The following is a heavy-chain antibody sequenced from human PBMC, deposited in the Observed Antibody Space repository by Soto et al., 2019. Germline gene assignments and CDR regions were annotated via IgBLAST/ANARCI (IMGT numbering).Heavy chain of an antibody. Sequence: QVQLVQSGAEVKKPGSSVKVSCKASGGTFSSYAISWVRQAPGQGLEWMGGIIPIFGTANYAQKFQGRVTITADESTSTAYMELSSLRSEDTAVYYWARSRYGSGSYYHYYYGMDVWGQGATVTVSS. D-gene: IGHD3-10*01. J-gene: IGHJ6*02. CDR3: ARSRYGSGSYYHYYYGMDV. CDR2: IIPIFGTA. V-gene: IGHV1-69*01. CDR1: GGTFSSYA.